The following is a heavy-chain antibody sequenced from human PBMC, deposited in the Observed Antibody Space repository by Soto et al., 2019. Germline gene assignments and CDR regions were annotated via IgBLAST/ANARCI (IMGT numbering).Heavy chain of an antibody. CDR2: ISTDNGNT. J-gene: IGHJ4*02. V-gene: IGHV1-18*01. Sequence: QVQLMQSGAEVKKPGASVKVSCKASGYTFRNFGISWVRQAPGQGLEWLGWISTDNGNTKYAQNFHDRVTRTTDTATTTAYMELRSLRSDDTAVYYCTRDAKYYDILTGYFVNDYWGQGTLVTVSS. D-gene: IGHD3-9*01. CDR3: TRDAKYYDILTGYFVNDY. CDR1: GYTFRNFG.